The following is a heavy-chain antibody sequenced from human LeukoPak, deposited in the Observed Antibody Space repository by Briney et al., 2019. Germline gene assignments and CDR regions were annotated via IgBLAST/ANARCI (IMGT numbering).Heavy chain of an antibody. Sequence: SETLSLTCTVSGGSGNSGDSFWSWIRQPPGKGLEWIGNIYYSGSTNYNPSLQSRVTVSIDTSKNQFSLKVRSVTPADTAVYYCARKLGIAVGDYYYYGLDVWGQGTTVTVFS. CDR1: GGSGNSGDSF. CDR2: IYYSGST. CDR3: ARKLGIAVGDYYYYGLDV. D-gene: IGHD6-19*01. V-gene: IGHV4-61*08. J-gene: IGHJ6*02.